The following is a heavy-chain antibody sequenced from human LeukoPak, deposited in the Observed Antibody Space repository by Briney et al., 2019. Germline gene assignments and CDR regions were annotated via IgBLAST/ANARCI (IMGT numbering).Heavy chain of an antibody. CDR1: AFIFSRYA. CDR2: VNDRGGST. CDR3: ARRAGAYSHPYDY. V-gene: IGHV3-23*01. D-gene: IGHD4/OR15-4a*01. Sequence: GGSLRLSCAASAFIFSRYAMSWVRQSPGKGLEWVSGVNDRGGSTYYADSVKGRFTISRDNSKNTLYLQMNSLRAEDTAVYYCARRAGAYSHPYDYWGQGTLVTVSS. J-gene: IGHJ4*02.